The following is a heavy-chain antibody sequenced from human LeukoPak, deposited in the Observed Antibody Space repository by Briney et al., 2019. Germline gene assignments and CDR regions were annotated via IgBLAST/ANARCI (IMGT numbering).Heavy chain of an antibody. CDR1: GYTFTSYD. CDR3: ARAPFRRTNQLQYYFDY. CDR2: MNPNSGNT. V-gene: IGHV1-8*01. J-gene: IGHJ4*02. Sequence: ASVKVSCKASGYTFTSYDINWVRQATGQGLEWMGWMNPNSGNTGYAQKFQGRVTMTRNTSISTAYMELSSLRSEDTAVYSCARAPFRRTNQLQYYFDYWGQGTLVTVSS. D-gene: IGHD2-2*01.